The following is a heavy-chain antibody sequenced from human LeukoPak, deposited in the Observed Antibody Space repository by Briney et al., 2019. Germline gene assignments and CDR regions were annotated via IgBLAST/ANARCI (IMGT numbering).Heavy chain of an antibody. CDR2: IYSGGST. J-gene: IGHJ4*02. V-gene: IGHV3-66*02. D-gene: IGHD5-24*01. Sequence: GWSLRHSCAASGFTDSNNYMSWVRQAPGKGREWVSVIYSGGSTYYADSVKGRFTISIDNSKNKLYLQMNSLRAEDTAVYYCARVGDGYNKLDYWGQGTLVTVSS. CDR3: ARVGDGYNKLDY. CDR1: GFTDSNNY.